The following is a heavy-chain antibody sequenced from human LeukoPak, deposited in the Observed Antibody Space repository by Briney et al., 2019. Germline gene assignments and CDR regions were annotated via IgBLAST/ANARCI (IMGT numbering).Heavy chain of an antibody. J-gene: IGHJ4*02. V-gene: IGHV3-23*01. D-gene: IGHD3-22*01. Sequence: GGSLRLSCAGSGFTFRNYAMSWVRQAPGKGLEWVSVISSSGGSTYYADSVKGRFTISRDNSKNTLYLQMNSLRAEDTAVYYCAKDESRGYYYFDHWGQGTLVTVSS. CDR2: ISSSGGST. CDR1: GFTFRNYA. CDR3: AKDESRGYYYFDH.